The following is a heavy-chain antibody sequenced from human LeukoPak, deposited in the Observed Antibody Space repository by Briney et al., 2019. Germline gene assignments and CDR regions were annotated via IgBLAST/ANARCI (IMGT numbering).Heavy chain of an antibody. CDR1: GGSISSCY. CDR3: ARSTMVRGVITNDAFDI. Sequence: SETLSLTCTVSGGSISSCYWSWIRQSPGKGLEWIGYIYYSGSTNYNPSLKSRVTISVDTSKNQFSLKLSSVTAADTAVYYCARSTMVRGVITNDAFDIWGQGTMVTVSS. D-gene: IGHD3-10*01. V-gene: IGHV4-59*01. CDR2: IYYSGST. J-gene: IGHJ3*02.